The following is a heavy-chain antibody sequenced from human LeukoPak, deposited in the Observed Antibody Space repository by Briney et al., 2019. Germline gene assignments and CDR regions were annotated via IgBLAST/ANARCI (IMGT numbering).Heavy chain of an antibody. CDR2: ISGSGGST. Sequence: PGGSLRLSCAASGFTFSSYAMSWVRQAPGEGLGWVSAISGSGGSTYYADCGNGQLTISKDNSRNTLYLQINSLRAENTAVYYCAKHHYDSSGYYSYYFDYWGQGTQVTV. D-gene: IGHD3-22*01. J-gene: IGHJ4*02. CDR3: AKHHYDSSGYYSYYFDY. CDR1: GFTFSSYA. V-gene: IGHV3-23*01.